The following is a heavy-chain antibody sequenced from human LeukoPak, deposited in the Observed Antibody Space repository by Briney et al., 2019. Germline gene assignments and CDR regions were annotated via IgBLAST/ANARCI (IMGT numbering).Heavy chain of an antibody. D-gene: IGHD6-19*01. J-gene: IGHJ4*02. CDR2: IKQDGSEK. Sequence: GGSLRLSCAASGFTFSTYWITWVRQAPGKGLEWVANIKQDGSEKYYVDSVKGRFTISRDNAKNSLYLQMNSLRAEDTAMYYCVSGRGWTSDYWGQGTLVTVSS. CDR1: GFTFSTYW. CDR3: VSGRGWTSDY. V-gene: IGHV3-7*03.